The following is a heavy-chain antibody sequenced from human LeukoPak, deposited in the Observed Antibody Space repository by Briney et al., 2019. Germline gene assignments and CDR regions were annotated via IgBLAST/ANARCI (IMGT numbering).Heavy chain of an antibody. D-gene: IGHD6-19*01. CDR3: AREFRSGGHPLRYFDS. CDR2: ISPDVTII. Sequence: GGSLRLSCAASGFTFSDYLMHWVRQPPGGRPLWVSCISPDVTIIDYADSVKGRFTMSRDNARNTVYLQMSSLTAEDRAMYYCAREFRSGGHPLRYFDSWGQGVLVTDSS. J-gene: IGHJ4*02. CDR1: GFTFSDYL. V-gene: IGHV3-74*01.